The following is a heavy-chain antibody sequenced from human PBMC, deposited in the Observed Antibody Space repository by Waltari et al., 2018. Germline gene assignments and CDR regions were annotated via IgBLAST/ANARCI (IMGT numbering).Heavy chain of an antibody. J-gene: IGHJ4*02. CDR2: IRNKAYGGTT. CDR1: GFTLGDYA. D-gene: IGHD3-3*01. Sequence: EVQLVESGGGVVKTGRYRRLCCTASGFTLGDYAMIWLRQAPGKGLEWVGFIRNKAYGGTTEYAASVKGRFTISRDDSKSIAYLQMNSLKTEDTAVYYCTRSILEWLLYFDYWGQGTLVTVSS. CDR3: TRSILEWLLYFDY. V-gene: IGHV3-49*05.